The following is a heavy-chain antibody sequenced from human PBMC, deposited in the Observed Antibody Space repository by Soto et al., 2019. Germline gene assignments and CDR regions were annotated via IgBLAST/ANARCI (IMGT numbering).Heavy chain of an antibody. Sequence: SVKVSCKASGGTFSSYAISWVRQAPGQGLEWMGGIIPIFGTANYAQKFQGRVTITADESTSTAYMELSSLRSEDTAVYYCARGKRIWSGYHNYGMDVWGQGTTVTVSS. J-gene: IGHJ6*02. CDR3: ARGKRIWSGYHNYGMDV. CDR1: GGTFSSYA. CDR2: IIPIFGTA. D-gene: IGHD3-3*01. V-gene: IGHV1-69*13.